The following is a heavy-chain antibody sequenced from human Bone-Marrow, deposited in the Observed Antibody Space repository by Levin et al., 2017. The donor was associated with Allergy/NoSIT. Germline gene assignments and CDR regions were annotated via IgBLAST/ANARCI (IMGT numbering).Heavy chain of an antibody. J-gene: IGHJ4*02. Sequence: QAGGSLRLSCAASGIAFRNHGLHWVRQAPGKGLEWVAVIWHDGSEKYYSHSAKGRFTIARDNVKNVVYLEMTALRVEDTAVYYCVRDGGSWSQGDFDYWGQGTRVTVSS. CDR2: IWHDGSEK. CDR1: GIAFRNHG. CDR3: VRDGGSWSQGDFDY. D-gene: IGHD6-13*01. V-gene: IGHV3-33*01.